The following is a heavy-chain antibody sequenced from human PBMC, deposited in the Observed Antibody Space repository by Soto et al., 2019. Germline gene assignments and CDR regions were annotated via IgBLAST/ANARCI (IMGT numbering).Heavy chain of an antibody. CDR3: ARDVGIAVAGRGFDY. CDR1: GYTFTSYG. D-gene: IGHD6-19*01. V-gene: IGHV1-18*01. CDR2: ISAYNGNT. J-gene: IGHJ4*02. Sequence: ASVKVSCKASGYTFTSYGISWVRQAPGQGLEWMGWISAYNGNTNYAQKLQGRVTMATDTSTSTAYMELRSLRSDDTAVYYCARDVGIAVAGRGFDYWGQGTLVTVSS.